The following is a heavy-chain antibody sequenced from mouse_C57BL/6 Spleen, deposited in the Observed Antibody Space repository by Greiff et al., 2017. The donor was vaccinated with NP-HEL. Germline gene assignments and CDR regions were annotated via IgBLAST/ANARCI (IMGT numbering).Heavy chain of an antibody. Sequence: VQLQQPGAELVRPGSSVKLSCKASGYTFTSYWMDWVKQRPGQGLEWIGNIYPSDSETHYNQKFKDKATLTVDKSSSTAYMQLSSLTSEDSAVYYCARRDYGSSPWFAYWGQGTLVTVSA. J-gene: IGHJ3*01. CDR1: GYTFTSYW. CDR3: ARRDYGSSPWFAY. CDR2: IYPSDSET. V-gene: IGHV1-61*01. D-gene: IGHD1-1*01.